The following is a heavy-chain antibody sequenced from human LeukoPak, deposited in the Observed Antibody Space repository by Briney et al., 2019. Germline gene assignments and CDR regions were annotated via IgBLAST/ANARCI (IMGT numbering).Heavy chain of an antibody. J-gene: IGHJ5*02. CDR1: GYTFSDYY. Sequence: ASVKVSCKAYGYTFSDYYMHWVRQAPGQGLEWMGWINPKSGGANFAEKFQGRVTMTRGTSIRTVYMELSRVTYDDTAVYYCARGAGTSWFDPWGQGTLVTVSS. V-gene: IGHV1-2*02. CDR3: ARGAGTSWFDP. CDR2: INPKSGGA. D-gene: IGHD2-2*01.